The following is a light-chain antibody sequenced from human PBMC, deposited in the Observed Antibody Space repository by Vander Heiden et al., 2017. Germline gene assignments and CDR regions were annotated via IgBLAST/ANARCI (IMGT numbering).Light chain of an antibody. V-gene: IGKV1-39*01. CDR1: QSIISY. J-gene: IGKJ1*01. Sequence: DIQMTPSPSSLSASVGDRVTITCRASQSIISYLNWYQQKPGKAPKLLIYAASSLQSGVPSRFSGSGSGTDFTLTISSLQPEDFATYYCQQSYSTPWTFGQGTKVEIK. CDR3: QQSYSTPWT. CDR2: AAS.